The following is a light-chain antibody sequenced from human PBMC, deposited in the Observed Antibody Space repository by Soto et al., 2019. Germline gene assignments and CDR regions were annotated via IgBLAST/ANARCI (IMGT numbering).Light chain of an antibody. Sequence: DIQMTQSPSSLSASVGDRVTITCRASQYVSDFLNWYQQKPGKAPVILIYAASTLQSGVPSRFTGSRSETNFTLIISSLQPEDFATYYCQQSYTTPLTFGGGTKVDIK. V-gene: IGKV1-39*01. CDR1: QYVSDF. CDR3: QQSYTTPLT. CDR2: AAS. J-gene: IGKJ4*01.